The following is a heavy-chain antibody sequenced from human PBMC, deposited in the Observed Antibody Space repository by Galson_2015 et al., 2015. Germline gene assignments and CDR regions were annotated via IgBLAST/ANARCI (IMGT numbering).Heavy chain of an antibody. J-gene: IGHJ4*02. V-gene: IGHV4-59*01. CDR3: ASGIEMATIDY. CDR2: IYYSGST. D-gene: IGHD5-24*01. Sequence: SETLSLTCTVSGGSISSYYWSWIRQPPGKGLEWIGYIYYSGSTNYNPTLKSRVTISVDTSKNQFSLKLSSVTAADTAVYYCASGIEMATIDYWGQGTLVTVSS. CDR1: GGSISSYY.